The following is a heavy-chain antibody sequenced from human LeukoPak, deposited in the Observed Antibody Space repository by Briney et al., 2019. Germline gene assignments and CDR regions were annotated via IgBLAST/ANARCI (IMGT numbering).Heavy chain of an antibody. Sequence: PGRSLRLSCAASGFTFSSYGMHWVRQAPGKGLEWVAVMWYDGSNKYYADSVKGRFTISRDNSKNTLYLQMNSLRAEDTAVYYCARLADSSASYFFDYWGQGTLVTVSS. J-gene: IGHJ4*02. D-gene: IGHD6-19*01. CDR3: ARLADSSASYFFDY. V-gene: IGHV3-33*01. CDR1: GFTFSSYG. CDR2: MWYDGSNK.